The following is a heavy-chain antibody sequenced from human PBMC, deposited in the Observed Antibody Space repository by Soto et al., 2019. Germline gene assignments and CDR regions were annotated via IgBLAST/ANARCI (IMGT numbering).Heavy chain of an antibody. CDR1: GGSISSSNW. D-gene: IGHD2-15*01. CDR3: ARYPSPDCSGGSCYFDAFDI. J-gene: IGHJ3*02. CDR2: IYHSGST. Sequence: PSETLSLTCAVSGGSISSSNWWSWVRQPPGKGLEWIGEIYHSGSTNYNPSLKSRVTISVDKSKNQFSLKLSSVTAADTAVYYCARYPSPDCSGGSCYFDAFDIWGQGTMVTVSS. V-gene: IGHV4-4*02.